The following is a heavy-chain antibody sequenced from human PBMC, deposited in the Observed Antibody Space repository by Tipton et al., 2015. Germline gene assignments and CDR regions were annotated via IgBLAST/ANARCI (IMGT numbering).Heavy chain of an antibody. V-gene: IGHV4-4*02. D-gene: IGHD5-24*01. CDR1: GGSISSTNW. CDR3: ARDLEHGMDV. J-gene: IGHJ6*02. Sequence: TLSLTCAVSGGSISSTNWWTWVRQPPGKGLEWIGEISQSGNTNYNPSLKSRVTISADKSKNQFSLKLNSVAAADTAVYYCARDLEHGMDVWGHGTTVTVSS. CDR2: ISQSGNT.